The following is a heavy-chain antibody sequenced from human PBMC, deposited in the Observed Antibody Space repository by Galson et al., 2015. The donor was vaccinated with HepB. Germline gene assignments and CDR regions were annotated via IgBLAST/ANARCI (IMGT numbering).Heavy chain of an antibody. V-gene: IGHV3-30*04. D-gene: IGHD6-13*01. CDR3: ARDSSWSPLYGMDV. CDR2: ISYDGSNK. J-gene: IGHJ6*02. CDR1: GFTFSSYA. Sequence: SLRLSCAASGFTFSSYAMHWVRQAPGKGLEWVAVISYDGSNKYYADSVKGRFTISRDNSKNTLYLQMNSLRAEDTAVYYCARDSSWSPLYGMDVWGQGTTVTVSS.